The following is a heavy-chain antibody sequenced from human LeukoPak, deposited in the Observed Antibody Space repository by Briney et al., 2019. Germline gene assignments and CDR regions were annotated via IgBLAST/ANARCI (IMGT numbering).Heavy chain of an antibody. CDR3: ARHFPLRFHVGDAFDI. Sequence: KPSETLSLTCTVSGGSISSSSYYWGWIRQPPGKGLEWIGSIYYSGSTYYNPSLKSRVTISVDTSKNQFSLKLSSVTAADTAVYYCARHFPLRFHVGDAFDIWGQGTMVTVSS. D-gene: IGHD2-21*01. CDR1: GGSISSSSYY. J-gene: IGHJ3*02. CDR2: IYYSGST. V-gene: IGHV4-39*01.